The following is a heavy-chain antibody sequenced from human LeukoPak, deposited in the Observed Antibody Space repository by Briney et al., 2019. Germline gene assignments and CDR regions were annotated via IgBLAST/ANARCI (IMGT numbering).Heavy chain of an antibody. V-gene: IGHV4-59*08. CDR3: ARHAIYSGGYSYWFDP. Sequence: SETLSLTCTVSGGSISSYYWSWIRQPPGKGLEWIAYIYYSGYTNYNSSLKSRASISVDTSKNLCSLRLSSVTAADTAVYYCARHAIYSGGYSYWFDPWGLGTLVTVSS. J-gene: IGHJ5*02. CDR2: IYYSGYT. D-gene: IGHD1-26*01. CDR1: GGSISSYY.